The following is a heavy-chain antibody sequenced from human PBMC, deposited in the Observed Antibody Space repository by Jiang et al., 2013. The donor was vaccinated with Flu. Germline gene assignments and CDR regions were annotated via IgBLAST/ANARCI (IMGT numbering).Heavy chain of an antibody. J-gene: IGHJ5*02. V-gene: IGHV5-10-1*01. D-gene: IGHD3-22*01. CDR3: ARVRGSEYYDSSGNMFP. Sequence: GAEVKKPGESLRISCKGSGYSFTSYWISWVRQMPGKGLEWMGRIDPSDSYTNYSPSFQGHVTISADKSISTAYLQWSSLKASDTAMYYCARVRGSEYYDSSGNMFPWGQGTLVTVSS. CDR2: IDPSDSYT. CDR1: GYSFTSYW.